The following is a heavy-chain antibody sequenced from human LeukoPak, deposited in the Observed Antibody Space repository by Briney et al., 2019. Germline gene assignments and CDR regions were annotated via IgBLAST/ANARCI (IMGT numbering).Heavy chain of an antibody. CDR2: ISSSSSYI. Sequence: PGGSLRLSCAASGFTFSSYSMNWVRQAPGKGLEWVSSISSSSSYIYYADSVKGRFTISRDNAKNSLYLQMNSLRAEDTAVYYCAKPLQSADLYYYYYGMDVWGQGTTVTVSS. D-gene: IGHD4-11*01. V-gene: IGHV3-21*04. CDR1: GFTFSSYS. CDR3: AKPLQSADLYYYYYGMDV. J-gene: IGHJ6*02.